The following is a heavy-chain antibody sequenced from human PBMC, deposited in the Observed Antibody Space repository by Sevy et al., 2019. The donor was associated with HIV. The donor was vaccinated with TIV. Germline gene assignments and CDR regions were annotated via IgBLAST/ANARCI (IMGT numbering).Heavy chain of an antibody. CDR3: ARNPPYCTSTSCHFDY. V-gene: IGHV6-1*01. CDR1: GDSVSSNSAA. Sequence: KQSQTLSLTCAISGDSVSSNSAAWNWIRQSPSSGLEWLGRTYYRSKWYNDYAVSVKSRITINPDTSKNQFSLQLNSVTPEDTAVYYCARNPPYCTSTSCHFDYWGQGTLVTVSS. J-gene: IGHJ4*02. D-gene: IGHD2-2*01. CDR2: TYYRSKWYN.